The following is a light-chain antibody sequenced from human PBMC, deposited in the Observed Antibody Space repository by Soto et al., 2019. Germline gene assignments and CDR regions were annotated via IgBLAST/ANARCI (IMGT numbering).Light chain of an antibody. CDR1: SSDVGGYKY. CDR3: SSYRSGSNPWV. V-gene: IGLV2-14*01. CDR2: EVS. J-gene: IGLJ3*02. Sequence: QSALTQPASVSGSPGQSITISCTGTSSDVGGYKYVSWYQQHPGKAPKLMIYEVSNRPSGVSNRFSGSKSGNTASLTISGLQADDEENYYCSSYRSGSNPWVFGGGTKLTVL.